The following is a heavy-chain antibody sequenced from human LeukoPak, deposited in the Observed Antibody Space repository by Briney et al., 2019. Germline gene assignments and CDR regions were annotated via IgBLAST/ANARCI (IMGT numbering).Heavy chain of an antibody. CDR2: ISAYNGNT. Sequence: GASVKVSCKASGYTFTSYGISWVRQAPGQGLEWMGWISAYNGNTNYAQKLQGRVTMTTDTSTSTAYMELSSLRSEDTAVYYCARGGLGAYCSSTSCYTETYHDAFDIWGQGTMVTVSS. CDR1: GYTFTSYG. CDR3: ARGGLGAYCSSTSCYTETYHDAFDI. V-gene: IGHV1-18*01. J-gene: IGHJ3*02. D-gene: IGHD2-2*02.